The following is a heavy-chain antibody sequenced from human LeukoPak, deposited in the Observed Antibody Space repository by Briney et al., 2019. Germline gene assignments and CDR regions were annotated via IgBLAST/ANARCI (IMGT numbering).Heavy chain of an antibody. CDR2: INPNSGGT. CDR3: ARDAHNGYEFHDWFDP. CDR1: GYTFTDYY. V-gene: IGHV1-2*02. D-gene: IGHD5-12*01. Sequence: ASVKVSCNASGYTFTDYYIHWVRQAPGQGLEWMGWINPNSGGTKYAQKFQGRVTMTTDTSISTAYMEMSRLTSDDTAVYYCARDAHNGYEFHDWFDPWGQGALVTVSS. J-gene: IGHJ5*02.